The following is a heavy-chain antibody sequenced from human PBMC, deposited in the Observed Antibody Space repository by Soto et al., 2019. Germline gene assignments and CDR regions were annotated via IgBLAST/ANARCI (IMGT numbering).Heavy chain of an antibody. CDR3: ARQVGVLWFGEFPDWYFDL. D-gene: IGHD3-10*01. J-gene: IGHJ2*01. CDR2: IYYSGST. Sequence: QLQLQESGPGLVKPSETLSLTCTVSGGSISSSSYYWGWIRQPPGKGLEWIGSIYYSGSTYYNPSLKSRVTISVDTSKNQFSLMLSSVTAADTAVYYCARQVGVLWFGEFPDWYFDLWGRGTLVTVSS. V-gene: IGHV4-39*01. CDR1: GGSISSSSYY.